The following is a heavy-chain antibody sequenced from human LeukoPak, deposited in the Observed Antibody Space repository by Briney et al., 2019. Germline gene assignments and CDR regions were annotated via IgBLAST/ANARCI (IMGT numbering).Heavy chain of an antibody. CDR1: GGSISSYY. CDR3: ARLLGSGDYFDY. Sequence: PSETLSLTCTVSGGSISSYYWSWIRQPPGKGLEWIGYIYYSGSTNYNPSLKSRVTISVDTSKNQFSLKLSSVTAADTAVYYCARLLGSGDYFDYWGQGTLVTVSS. D-gene: IGHD6-25*01. V-gene: IGHV4-59*08. CDR2: IYYSGST. J-gene: IGHJ4*02.